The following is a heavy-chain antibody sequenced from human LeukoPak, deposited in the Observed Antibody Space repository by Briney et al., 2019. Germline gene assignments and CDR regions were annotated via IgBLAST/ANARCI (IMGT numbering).Heavy chain of an antibody. Sequence: GGSLRLSCAASGFTFSSYAMSWVRQAPGKGLEWVSAISGSGGSTCYADSVKGRFTISRDNSKNTLYLQMNSLRAEDTAVYYCAKGLSYSSSSPSDYWGQGTLVTVSS. D-gene: IGHD6-6*01. J-gene: IGHJ4*02. CDR3: AKGLSYSSSSPSDY. CDR2: ISGSGGST. V-gene: IGHV3-23*01. CDR1: GFTFSSYA.